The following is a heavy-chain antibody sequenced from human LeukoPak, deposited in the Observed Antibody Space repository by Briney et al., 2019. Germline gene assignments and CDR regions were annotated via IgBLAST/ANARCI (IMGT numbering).Heavy chain of an antibody. CDR1: GGSISDYY. Sequence: PSETLSLTCTVSGGSISDYYWSWIRQTPEKGLEWIGYVYYSGSTNYNPYLKSRATISVDTSKSQISLMLTSVAAEDTAIYYCARVTMVRGARYMDVWGKGTTVTVSS. CDR3: ARVTMVRGARYMDV. D-gene: IGHD3-10*01. J-gene: IGHJ6*03. V-gene: IGHV4-59*01. CDR2: VYYSGST.